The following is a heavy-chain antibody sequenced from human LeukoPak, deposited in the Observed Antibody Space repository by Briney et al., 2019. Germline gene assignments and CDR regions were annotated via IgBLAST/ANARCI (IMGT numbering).Heavy chain of an antibody. V-gene: IGHV4-61*01. CDR2: IYSSENT. D-gene: IGHD6-19*01. CDR1: GGSVSSNNH. CDR3: ARNRGWYAVDV. J-gene: IGHJ6*02. Sequence: PSETLSLTCTVSGGSVSSNNHWSWVRQPPGKGLEWIGYIYSSENTNTNYNPSLKGRVTISVDTSRNQFSLKLSSVTAADTAVYYCARNRGWYAVDVWGQGTTVTVSS.